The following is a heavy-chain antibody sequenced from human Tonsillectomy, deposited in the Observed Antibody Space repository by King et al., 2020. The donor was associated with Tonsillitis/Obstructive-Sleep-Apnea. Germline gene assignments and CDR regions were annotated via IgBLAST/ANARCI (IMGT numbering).Heavy chain of an antibody. D-gene: IGHD5-12*01. CDR2: ISWNSGSI. J-gene: IGHJ4*02. CDR3: IKGGVATILPFDY. CDR1: GFTFDDYA. Sequence: VQLVESGGGLVQPGRSLRLSCPASGFTFDDYAMHWVRQAPGKGLEWVSGISWNSGSIGYADSVKGRFTISRDNARNSLYLQMNSLRAEDTAFYYCIKGGVATILPFDYWGQGTLVTVSS. V-gene: IGHV3-9*01.